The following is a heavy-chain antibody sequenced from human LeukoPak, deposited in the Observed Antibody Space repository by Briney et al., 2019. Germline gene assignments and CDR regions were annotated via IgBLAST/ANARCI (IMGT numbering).Heavy chain of an antibody. V-gene: IGHV1-69*06. CDR1: GGTFSSYA. Sequence: GASVKVSCKASGGTFSSYAISWVRQAPGQGLEWMGGTIPIFGTANYAQKFQGRVTITAYKSTSTAYMELSSLRSEDTAVYYCARDPIPHYYGSGSYYNYGMDVWGKGTTVTVSS. J-gene: IGHJ6*04. CDR3: ARDPIPHYYGSGSYYNYGMDV. D-gene: IGHD3-10*01. CDR2: TIPIFGTA.